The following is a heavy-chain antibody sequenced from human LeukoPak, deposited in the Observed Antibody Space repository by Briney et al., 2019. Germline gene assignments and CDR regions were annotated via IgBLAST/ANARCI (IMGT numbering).Heavy chain of an antibody. D-gene: IGHD4-17*01. J-gene: IGHJ4*02. Sequence: GGSLRLSCAASGFTFSSYIMNCVRQAPGEGLEWVSSISSSSSYIYYADSVKGRFTISRDNATNSLYLQMSSLRAEYTAVYYCARAMTTVTSLDYWGQGTLLSVCS. CDR2: ISSSSSYI. CDR1: GFTFSSYI. V-gene: IGHV3-21*01. CDR3: ARAMTTVTSLDY.